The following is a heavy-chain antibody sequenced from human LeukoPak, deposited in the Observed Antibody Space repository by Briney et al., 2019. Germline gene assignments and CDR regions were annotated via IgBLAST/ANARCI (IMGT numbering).Heavy chain of an antibody. Sequence: GASVKVSCKASGYTFTSYGISWVRQAPGQGLEWMGWISAYNGNTNYAQKLQGRVTMTTDTSTSTAYMELRSLRSDDTAVYYCARQLLLRDGYSHFDYWGQGTLVTVSS. CDR3: ARQLLLRDGYSHFDY. V-gene: IGHV1-18*01. CDR2: ISAYNGNT. CDR1: GYTFTSYG. J-gene: IGHJ4*02. D-gene: IGHD5-24*01.